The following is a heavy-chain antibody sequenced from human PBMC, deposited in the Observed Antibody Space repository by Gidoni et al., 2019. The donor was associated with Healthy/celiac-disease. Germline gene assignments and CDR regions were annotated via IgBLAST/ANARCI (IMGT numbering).Heavy chain of an antibody. Sequence: QVQLQQWGAGLLKPSETLSLTCAVDGGSFSGYYWSWIRQPPGKGLEWIGEINHSGSTNYNPSLKSRVTISVDTSKNQFSLKLSSVTAADTAVYYCARAQEVRGVRWFDPWGQGTLVTVSS. CDR1: GGSFSGYY. D-gene: IGHD3-10*01. V-gene: IGHV4-34*01. CDR2: INHSGST. CDR3: ARAQEVRGVRWFDP. J-gene: IGHJ5*02.